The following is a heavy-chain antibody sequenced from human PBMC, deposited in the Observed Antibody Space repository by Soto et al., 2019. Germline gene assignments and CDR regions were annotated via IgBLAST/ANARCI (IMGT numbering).Heavy chain of an antibody. Sequence: QITLNESGPTVVRPTETLTLTCRFSGFSLTTSGVGVGWVRQSPGKAPEWLALIYWDDDKRYSESLKSRLTITKDTSKNPVVLIVANLDPTDTATYYCAHRVLRTVFGLVTTTAIYFDFWGQGTPVAVSS. J-gene: IGHJ4*02. CDR2: IYWDDDK. CDR1: GFSLTTSGVG. V-gene: IGHV2-5*02. D-gene: IGHD3-3*01. CDR3: AHRVLRTVFGLVTTTAIYFDF.